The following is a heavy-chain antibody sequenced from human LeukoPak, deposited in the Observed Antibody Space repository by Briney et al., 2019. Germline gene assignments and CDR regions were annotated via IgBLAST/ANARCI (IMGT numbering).Heavy chain of an antibody. J-gene: IGHJ3*02. CDR1: GFTFSSYW. D-gene: IGHD3-3*01. CDR3: ARYTYYDFWSGYRDDAFDI. Sequence: GGSLRLSCAASGFTFSSYWMSWVRQAPGKGLEWEANIKQDGSEKYYVDSVKGRFTISRDNAKNSLYLQMNSLRAEDTAVYYCARYTYYDFWSGYRDDAFDIWGQGTMVTVSS. V-gene: IGHV3-7*01. CDR2: IKQDGSEK.